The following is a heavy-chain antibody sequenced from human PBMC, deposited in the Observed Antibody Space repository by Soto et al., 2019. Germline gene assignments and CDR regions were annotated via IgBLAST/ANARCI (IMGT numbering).Heavy chain of an antibody. CDR2: IRSKAYGGTT. J-gene: IGHJ4*02. Sequence: PGGSLRLSCTASGFTFGDYAMSWFRQAPGKGLEWVGFIRSKAYGGTTEYAASVKGRFTISRDDSKSIAYLQMNSLKTEDTAVYYCTRAPCSGGCCYIDYWGQGTLVTVSS. V-gene: IGHV3-49*03. D-gene: IGHD2-15*01. CDR3: TRAPCSGGCCYIDY. CDR1: GFTFGDYA.